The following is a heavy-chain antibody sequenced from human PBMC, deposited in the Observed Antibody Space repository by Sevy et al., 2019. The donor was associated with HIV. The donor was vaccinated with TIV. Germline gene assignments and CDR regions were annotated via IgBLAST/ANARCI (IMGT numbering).Heavy chain of an antibody. Sequence: GGSLRLSCAASGFTFSSYAMHWVRQAPGKGLEWVAVISYDGTNKYYADFVKGRFTISRDNSKKILYVQMNSLRGEDTAVYYCARDQHDYAGNVRTGWFDPWGQGTLVTVSS. D-gene: IGHD4-17*01. V-gene: IGHV3-30-3*01. CDR1: GFTFSSYA. CDR3: ARDQHDYAGNVRTGWFDP. CDR2: ISYDGTNK. J-gene: IGHJ5*02.